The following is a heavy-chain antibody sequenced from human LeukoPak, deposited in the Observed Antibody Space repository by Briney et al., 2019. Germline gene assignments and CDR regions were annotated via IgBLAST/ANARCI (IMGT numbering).Heavy chain of an antibody. CDR2: INPNSGGT. V-gene: IGHV1-2*02. J-gene: IGHJ4*02. CDR1: GYTFTGYY. CDR3: ARDHGVLRFLEWLPMLNY. Sequence: ASVKVSCKASGYTFTGYYMHWVRQAPGQGLEWMGWINPNSGGTNYAQKFQGRVTMTWDTSISTAYMELSRLRSDDTAVYYCARDHGVLRFLEWLPMLNYWGQGTLVTVSS. D-gene: IGHD3-3*01.